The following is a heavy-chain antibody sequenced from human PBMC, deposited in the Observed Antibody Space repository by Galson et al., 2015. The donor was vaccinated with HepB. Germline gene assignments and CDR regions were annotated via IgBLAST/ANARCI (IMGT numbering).Heavy chain of an antibody. CDR3: ARVPVQLGDLGPPFYYYYYGMDV. CDR2: ISSSGSTI. D-gene: IGHD2-21*02. Sequence: SLRLSCAASGFTFSDYYMSWIRQAPGKGLEWVSYISSSGSTIYYADSVKGRFTISRDNAKNSLYLQMNSLRAEDTAVYYCARVPVQLGDLGPPFYYYYYGMDVWGQGTTVTVSS. V-gene: IGHV3-11*01. CDR1: GFTFSDYY. J-gene: IGHJ6*02.